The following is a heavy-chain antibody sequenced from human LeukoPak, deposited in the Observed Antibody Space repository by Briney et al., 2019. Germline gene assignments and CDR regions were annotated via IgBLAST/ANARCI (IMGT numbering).Heavy chain of an antibody. CDR1: GGSFSGYY. Sequence: ASETLSLTCAVYGGSFSGYYWSWIRQPPGKGLEWIGEINHSGSTNYNPSLKSRVTISVDTSKNQFSLKLSSVTAADTAVYYCARGRGHYDYVWGSSPLDYWGQGTLVTVSS. J-gene: IGHJ4*02. V-gene: IGHV4-34*01. CDR2: INHSGST. CDR3: ARGRGHYDYVWGSSPLDY. D-gene: IGHD3-16*01.